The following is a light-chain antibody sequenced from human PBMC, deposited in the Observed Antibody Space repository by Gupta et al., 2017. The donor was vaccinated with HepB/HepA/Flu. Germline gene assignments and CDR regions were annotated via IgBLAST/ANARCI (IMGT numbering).Light chain of an antibody. J-gene: IGKJ2*01. CDR3: QQYDSSPPT. CDR2: GAS. Sequence: EIVLTQSPGTLPLSPGERATLSCRASQNIGSNYLSWYQQKPGQAPRLLISGASSRATGIPDRFSGSGSGTDFTLTISRLEPEDFAVYSCQQYDSSPPTFGQGTKLKIK. V-gene: IGKV3-20*01. CDR1: QNIGSNY.